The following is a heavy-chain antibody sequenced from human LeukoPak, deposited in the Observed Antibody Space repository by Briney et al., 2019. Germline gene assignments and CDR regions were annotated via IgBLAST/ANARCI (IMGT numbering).Heavy chain of an antibody. CDR2: ISYDGSNK. CDR3: AREQQLVQYYFDY. CDR1: GFTFSSYG. J-gene: IGHJ4*02. D-gene: IGHD6-13*01. V-gene: IGHV3-30*03. Sequence: GGSLRLSCAASGFTFSSYGMHWVRQAPGKGLEWVAVISYDGSNKYYADSVKGRFTISRDNSKNTLYLQMNSLRAEDTAVYYCAREQQLVQYYFDYWGQGTLVTVSS.